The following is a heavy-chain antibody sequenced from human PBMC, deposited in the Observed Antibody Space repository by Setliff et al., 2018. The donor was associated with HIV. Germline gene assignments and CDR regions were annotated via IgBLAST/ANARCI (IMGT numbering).Heavy chain of an antibody. Sequence: LRLSCAASGFTFSTYSMNWVRQAPGKGLEWVSYISGSSSTIYYADSVKGRFTISRDNAKNSLYLQMNSLRAEDTAVYYCARASRGGYYDSSAYAYWGQGTLVTVSS. J-gene: IGHJ4*02. CDR2: ISGSSSTI. D-gene: IGHD3-22*01. CDR3: ARASRGGYYDSSAYAY. V-gene: IGHV3-48*01. CDR1: GFTFSTYS.